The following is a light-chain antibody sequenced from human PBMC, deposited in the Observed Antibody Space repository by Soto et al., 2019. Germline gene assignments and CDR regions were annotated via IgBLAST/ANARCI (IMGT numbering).Light chain of an antibody. J-gene: IGKJ2*01. CDR3: KKYGSSVSYT. Sequence: VLTQSPGTLSLSPGERATLSCRASQTVSSNYLAWYQQKPGQAPRLLIYGASSRATGIPVRFSGSGSGTDFTLTISIRDLEDFAGDSCKKYGSSVSYTFAQGTKLEIK. V-gene: IGKV3-20*01. CDR1: QTVSSNY. CDR2: GAS.